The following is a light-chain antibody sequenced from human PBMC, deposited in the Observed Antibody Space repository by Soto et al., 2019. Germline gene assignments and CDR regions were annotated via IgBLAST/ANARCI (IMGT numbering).Light chain of an antibody. CDR1: SSNIGSNY. J-gene: IGLJ3*02. Sequence: QSVLTQPPSASGTPGQRVTISCSGSSSNIGSNYVYWYQQLPGTAPKLLIYRNNQRPSGVPDRFSGSKSGTSASLAITGLQTGDEADYYCGTWDSSLSAWVFGGGTKLTVL. CDR3: GTWDSSLSAWV. CDR2: RNN. V-gene: IGLV1-47*01.